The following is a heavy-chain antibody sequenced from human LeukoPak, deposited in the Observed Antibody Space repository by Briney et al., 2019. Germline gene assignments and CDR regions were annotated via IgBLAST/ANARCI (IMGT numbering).Heavy chain of an antibody. CDR3: ARELKTPVSIYYFDY. J-gene: IGHJ4*02. V-gene: IGHV1-18*01. D-gene: IGHD5/OR15-5a*01. CDR2: ISAYNGNT. Sequence: ASVKVSCKASGYTFTSYGISWVRQAPGQGLEWMGWISAYNGNTNYAQKLQGRVTMTTDTSTSTAYMELRSLGSDDTAVYYCARELKTPVSIYYFDYWGQGTLVTVSS. CDR1: GYTFTSYG.